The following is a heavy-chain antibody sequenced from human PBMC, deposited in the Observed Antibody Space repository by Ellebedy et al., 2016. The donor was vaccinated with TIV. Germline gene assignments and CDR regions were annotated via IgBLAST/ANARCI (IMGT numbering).Heavy chain of an antibody. CDR2: IKQDGSEQ. CDR3: ARGLSDYGYFALDY. D-gene: IGHD4-17*01. Sequence: PGGSLRLSCEASGFTFSTYWMNWVRQAPGKGLEWVANIKQDGSEQQYVDSVKGRCTISRDNAKKKSLYLQMSSLRAEDTAVYYCARGLSDYGYFALDYWGQGTLVTVSS. CDR1: GFTFSTYW. V-gene: IGHV3-7*03. J-gene: IGHJ4*02.